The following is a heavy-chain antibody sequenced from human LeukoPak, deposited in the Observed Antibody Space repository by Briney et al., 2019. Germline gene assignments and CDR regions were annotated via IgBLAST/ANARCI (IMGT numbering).Heavy chain of an antibody. D-gene: IGHD6-19*01. J-gene: IGHJ4*02. CDR1: GFAFSSNA. V-gene: IGHV3-30*03. Sequence: GGSLRLSCSASGFAFSSNAMHWVRQAPGRGLEWLAVIAYDGSNEDHADSVRGRFTISRGNSKNTLFLQMNSLRPEDTAIYYCARDLVYSSGWYAGELDHWGLGTLVIVSS. CDR3: ARDLVYSSGWYAGELDH. CDR2: IAYDGSNE.